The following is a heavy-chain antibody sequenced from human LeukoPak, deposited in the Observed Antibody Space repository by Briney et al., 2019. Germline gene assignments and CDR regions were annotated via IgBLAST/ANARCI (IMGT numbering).Heavy chain of an antibody. V-gene: IGHV1-8*01. CDR3: AREAFRYCSSTSCRCRPFGY. CDR1: GYTFTSYD. J-gene: IGHJ4*02. D-gene: IGHD2-2*01. Sequence: GASVKVSCKASGYTFTSYDINWVRQATGQGLEWMGWMNPNSGNTGYAQKFQGRVTMTRNTSISTAYMELSSLRSEDTAVYYCAREAFRYCSSTSCRCRPFGYWGQGTLVTVSS. CDR2: MNPNSGNT.